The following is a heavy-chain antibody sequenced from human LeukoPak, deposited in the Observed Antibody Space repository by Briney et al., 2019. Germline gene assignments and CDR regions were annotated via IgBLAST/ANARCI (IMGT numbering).Heavy chain of an antibody. CDR1: GYTFTSYG. CDR2: IIPIFGTA. J-gene: IGHJ6*03. CDR3: ARGSTSWGDYYYYMDV. Sequence: SVKVSCKASGYTFTSYGISWVRQAPGQGLEWMGGIIPIFGTANYAQKFQGRVTITTDESTSTAYMELSSLRSEDTAVYYCARGSTSWGDYYYYMDVWGKGTTVTVSS. D-gene: IGHD2-2*01. V-gene: IGHV1-69*05.